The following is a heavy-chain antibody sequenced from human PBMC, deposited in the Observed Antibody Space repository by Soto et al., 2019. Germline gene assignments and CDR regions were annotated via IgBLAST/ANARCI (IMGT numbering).Heavy chain of an antibody. CDR2: IYYSGST. CDR1: GGSISSYY. D-gene: IGHD4-17*01. V-gene: IGHV4-59*12. J-gene: IGHJ5*02. Sequence: SETLSLTCTVSGGSISSYYWSWIRQPPGKGLEWIGYIYYSGSTNYNPSLKSRVTISVDTSKNQFSLKLSSVTAADTAVYYCAREAYGDYVGYFDPWSQGTLVTVSS. CDR3: AREAYGDYVGYFDP.